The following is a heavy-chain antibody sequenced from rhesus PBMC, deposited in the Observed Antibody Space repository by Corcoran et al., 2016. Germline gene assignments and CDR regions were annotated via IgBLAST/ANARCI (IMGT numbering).Heavy chain of an antibody. J-gene: IGHJ4*01. V-gene: IGHV4-169*02. D-gene: IGHD4-29*01. CDR1: GGSISSSY. Sequence: QLQLQESGPGLVKPSETLSVTCAVSGGSISSSYWSWIRQAPGKGLEWIGDIYGSGSSTPDNPPLKSRATLSVDTSKNQLSLKRTSGTAADTAVYYCAREGYGSSQGLDYWGQGVLVTVSS. CDR3: AREGYGSSQGLDY. CDR2: IYGSGSST.